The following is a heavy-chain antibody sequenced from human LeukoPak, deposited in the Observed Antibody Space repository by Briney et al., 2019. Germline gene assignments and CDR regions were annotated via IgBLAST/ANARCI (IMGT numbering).Heavy chain of an antibody. J-gene: IGHJ3*01. CDR2: IGSTVGST. D-gene: IGHD6-13*01. CDR1: GFTFSSYA. V-gene: IGHV3-23*01. Sequence: GSLRLSCAASGFTFSSYAMSWVRQAPGKGLEWVSTIGSTVGSTHYADSVKGRFTISRDNSKNTLYLQMNSLRAEDTAVYFCAKWDSSTWPALWGQGTMITVSS. CDR3: AKWDSSTWPAL.